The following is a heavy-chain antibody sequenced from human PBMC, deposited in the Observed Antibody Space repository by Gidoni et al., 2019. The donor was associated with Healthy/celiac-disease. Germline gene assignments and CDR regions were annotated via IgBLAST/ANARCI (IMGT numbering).Heavy chain of an antibody. V-gene: IGHV3-23*01. J-gene: IGHJ3*02. CDR1: GFTFSSYA. CDR3: AKDLAVVVATSFTFDI. D-gene: IGHD2-15*01. Sequence: EVQLLVSGGGLVQPGGSLRLSCAASGFTFSSYAMSWVRQAPGKGLEWVSAISGSGGSTYYADSVKGRFTISRDNSKNTLYLQMNSLRAEDTAVYYCAKDLAVVVATSFTFDIWGQGTMVTVSS. CDR2: ISGSGGST.